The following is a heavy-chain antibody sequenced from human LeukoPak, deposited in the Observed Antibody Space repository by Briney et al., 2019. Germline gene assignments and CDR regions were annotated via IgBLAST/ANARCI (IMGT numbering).Heavy chain of an antibody. CDR1: GFTFSSYS. Sequence: GGSLRLSCAASGFTFSSYSMNWVRQAPGKGLEWVSSISSSSNYIYYADSVKGRFTISRDNAKNSLYLQMNSLRAEDTAVYYCAREKTYTYGWVAAAVGYYFDYWGQGTLVTVSS. CDR2: ISSSSNYI. V-gene: IGHV3-21*01. D-gene: IGHD5-18*01. J-gene: IGHJ4*02. CDR3: AREKTYTYGWVAAAVGYYFDY.